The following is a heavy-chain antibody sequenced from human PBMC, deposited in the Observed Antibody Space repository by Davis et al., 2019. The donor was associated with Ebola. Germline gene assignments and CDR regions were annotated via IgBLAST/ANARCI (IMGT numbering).Heavy chain of an antibody. CDR3: ARDSSKLVGASDFDY. CDR2: ISGSGGST. V-gene: IGHV3-23*01. D-gene: IGHD1-26*01. CDR1: GFTFSNAW. Sequence: GGSLRLSCAASGFTFSNAWMSWVRQAPGKGLEWVSAISGSGGSTYYADSVKGRFTISRDNAKNSLYLQMNSLRAEDTAVYYCARDSSKLVGASDFDYWGQGTLVTVSS. J-gene: IGHJ4*02.